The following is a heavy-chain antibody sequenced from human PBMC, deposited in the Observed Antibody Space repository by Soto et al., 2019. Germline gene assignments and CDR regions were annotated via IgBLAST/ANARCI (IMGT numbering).Heavy chain of an antibody. CDR3: ARHRDTAMVPGYYYHGMGV. Sequence: QVQLVQSGAEVKKPGSSVKVSCKASGGTFSSYAISWVRQAPGQALAWMGGIIPIFGTANYAQKFKGRVTTDAHEPTNTAYMEMSSLRSEGTAVYYCARHRDTAMVPGYYYHGMGVWGQGTTVTVSS. CDR2: IIPIFGTA. J-gene: IGHJ6*02. CDR1: GGTFSSYA. D-gene: IGHD5-18*01. V-gene: IGHV1-69*12.